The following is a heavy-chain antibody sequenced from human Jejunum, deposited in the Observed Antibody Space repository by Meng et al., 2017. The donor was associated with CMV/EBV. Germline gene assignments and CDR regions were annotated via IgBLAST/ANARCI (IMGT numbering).Heavy chain of an antibody. D-gene: IGHD1-26*01. J-gene: IGHJ4*02. Sequence: SGFTFTSYSITWVRQAPGKGLEWLSYISGSSTYIYHADSVKGRFTISRDNAKNSVYLQMNGLRVEDTAVYYCARGYVGTYRIDYWGQGTLVTVSS. CDR3: ARGYVGTYRIDY. CDR2: ISGSSTYI. CDR1: GFTFTSYS. V-gene: IGHV3-21*01.